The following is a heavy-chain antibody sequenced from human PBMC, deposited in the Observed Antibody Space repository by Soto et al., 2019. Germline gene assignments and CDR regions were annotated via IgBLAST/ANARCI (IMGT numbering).Heavy chain of an antibody. CDR1: GGSISSYY. CDR2: IYYSGST. Sequence: SETLSLTCTVSGGSISSYYWSWIRQPPGKGLEWIGYIYYSGSTNYNPSLKSRVTISVDTSKNQFSLELSSVTAADTAVYYCARRYGSAFDIWGQGTMVTVSS. D-gene: IGHD3-10*01. J-gene: IGHJ3*02. V-gene: IGHV4-59*01. CDR3: ARRYGSAFDI.